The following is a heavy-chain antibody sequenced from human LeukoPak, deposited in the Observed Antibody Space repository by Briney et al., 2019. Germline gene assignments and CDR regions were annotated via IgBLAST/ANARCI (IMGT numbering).Heavy chain of an antibody. Sequence: QAGGSLRLSCAASGFTFSSYEMNWVRQAPGKGLEWVSYISSSGSTIYYADSVKGRFTIPRDNAENSLYLQMNSLRAEDTAVYYCAELGITMIGGVWGKGTTVTISS. CDR1: GFTFSSYE. CDR2: ISSSGSTI. J-gene: IGHJ6*04. D-gene: IGHD3-10*02. V-gene: IGHV3-48*03. CDR3: AELGITMIGGV.